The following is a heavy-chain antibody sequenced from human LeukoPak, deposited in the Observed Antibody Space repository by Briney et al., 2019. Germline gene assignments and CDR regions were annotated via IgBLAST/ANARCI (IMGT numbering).Heavy chain of an antibody. CDR1: GYTFTGYY. J-gene: IGHJ4*02. CDR2: INPNSGGT. Sequence: ASVKVSCKASGYTFTGYYMHWLRQAPGQGLEWMGWINPNSGGTNYAQKFQGRVTMTRDTSISTAYMELSRLRSDDTAVYYCARLRIAARPFDYWGQGTLVTVSS. D-gene: IGHD6-6*01. V-gene: IGHV1-2*02. CDR3: ARLRIAARPFDY.